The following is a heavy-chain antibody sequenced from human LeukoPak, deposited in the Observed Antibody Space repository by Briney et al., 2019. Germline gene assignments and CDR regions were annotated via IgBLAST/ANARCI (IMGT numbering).Heavy chain of an antibody. CDR2: IKSKTDGGTT. D-gene: IGHD1-26*01. V-gene: IGHV3-15*01. J-gene: IGHJ4*02. Sequence: PGGSLRLSCAASGFTFSNAWMSWVRQAPGKGLEWVGRIKSKTDGGTTDYAAPVKGRFTISRDDSKNTLYLQMNSLKTEDTTVYYCTTDRGIVDPFDYWGQGTLVPVSS. CDR1: GFTFSNAW. CDR3: TTDRGIVDPFDY.